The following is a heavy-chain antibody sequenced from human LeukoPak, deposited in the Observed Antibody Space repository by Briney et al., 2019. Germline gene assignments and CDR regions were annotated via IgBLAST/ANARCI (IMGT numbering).Heavy chain of an antibody. V-gene: IGHV4-39*07. D-gene: IGHD3-22*01. CDR2: IYYGGST. CDR3: ARGQFYHGSTGYSD. CDR1: GGSISSSKYY. Sequence: PSETLSLTCTVSGGSISSSKYYWGWIRQPLGKGLEWIGSIYYGGSTYYNPSLKSRVTISVDTSKNQFSLKVNSVTAADAAVYYCARGQFYHGSTGYSDWGQGTLVTVSS. J-gene: IGHJ4*02.